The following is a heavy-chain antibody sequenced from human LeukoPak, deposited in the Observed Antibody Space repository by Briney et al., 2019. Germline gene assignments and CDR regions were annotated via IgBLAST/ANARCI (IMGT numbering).Heavy chain of an antibody. CDR2: IYYSGST. V-gene: IGHV4-30-4*08. CDR3: ARSPDSTWSYYFDH. CDR1: GGSISSGDYY. J-gene: IGHJ4*02. D-gene: IGHD6-13*01. Sequence: SETLSLTCTVSGGSISSGDYYWSWIRQPPGKGLEWIGYIYYSGSTYYNPSLKSRVTISVDKSKNQFSLRLSSVTAADTAVYYCARSPDSTWSYYFDHWGQGTLVTVSS.